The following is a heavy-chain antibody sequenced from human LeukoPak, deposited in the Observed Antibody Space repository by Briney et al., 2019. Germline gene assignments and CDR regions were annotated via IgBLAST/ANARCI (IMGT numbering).Heavy chain of an antibody. J-gene: IGHJ6*03. Sequence: ASVKVSCKASGYTFTSYGISWVRQAPGQGLEWMGWISAYNGNTNYAQKLQGRVTMTTDTSTSTAYMELRSLRSDDTAVYYCARDGLPHELNPPLGIAARPYYYYMDVWGKGTTVTVSS. CDR2: ISAYNGNT. CDR3: ARDGLPHELNPPLGIAARPYYYYMDV. CDR1: GYTFTSYG. V-gene: IGHV1-18*01. D-gene: IGHD6-6*01.